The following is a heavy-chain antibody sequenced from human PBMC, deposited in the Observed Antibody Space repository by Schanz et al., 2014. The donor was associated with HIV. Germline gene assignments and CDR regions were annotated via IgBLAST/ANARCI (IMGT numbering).Heavy chain of an antibody. CDR1: GLSFNDAW. D-gene: IGHD2-2*01. V-gene: IGHV3-33*08. J-gene: IGHJ6*02. Sequence: VQLVESGGGLVKPGGSLRLSCAASGLSFNDAWMTWVRQAPGKGLEWVAVIWYDGSSKYYADSVKGRFTISRDNSKNTLYLQMNSLRAEDTAVYYCARDLGIVVVPATGAGMDVWGQGTTVTVSS. CDR3: ARDLGIVVVPATGAGMDV. CDR2: IWYDGSSK.